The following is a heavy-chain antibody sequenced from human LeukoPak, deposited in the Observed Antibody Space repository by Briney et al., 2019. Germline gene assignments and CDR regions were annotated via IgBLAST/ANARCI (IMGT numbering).Heavy chain of an antibody. CDR1: GGTFSSYA. J-gene: IGHJ5*02. Sequence: SVKVSCKASGGTFSSYAISWVRQAPGQGLEWMGRIIPILGIANYAQKFQGRVTITADKSTSTAYMELSSLRSEDTAVYYCARDRHSHQSHNWFDPWGQGTLVTVSS. CDR3: ARDRHSHQSHNWFDP. CDR2: IIPILGIA. D-gene: IGHD2-21*01. V-gene: IGHV1-69*04.